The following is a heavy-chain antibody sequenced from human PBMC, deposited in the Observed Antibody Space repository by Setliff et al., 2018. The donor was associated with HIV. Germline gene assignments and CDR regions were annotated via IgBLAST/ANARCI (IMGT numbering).Heavy chain of an antibody. J-gene: IGHJ2*01. D-gene: IGHD2-21*02. Sequence: KASETLSLTCTVSGGSISSYYWSWIRQPPGKGLEWIGYIYYSGSTNYNPSLKSRVTISVDTSKNQFSLKLSSVTAADTAVYYCARVPLAYCGGDCFFYWYFDLWGRGTLVTVSS. V-gene: IGHV4-59*01. CDR3: ARVPLAYCGGDCFFYWYFDL. CDR2: IYYSGST. CDR1: GGSISSYY.